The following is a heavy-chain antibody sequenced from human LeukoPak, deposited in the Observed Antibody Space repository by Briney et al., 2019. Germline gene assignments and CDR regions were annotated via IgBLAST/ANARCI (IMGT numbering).Heavy chain of an antibody. CDR2: INAGNGNT. CDR1: GYTFSSYA. V-gene: IGHV1-3*01. Sequence: RASVKVSCKASGYTFSSYAMHWVRQAPGQRLEWMGWINAGNGNTRYSQKFQGRVTITRDTSASTAYMELSSLRSEDTAVYYCARGADSSGYYYSLWWGQGTLVTVSS. J-gene: IGHJ4*02. CDR3: ARGADSSGYYYSLW. D-gene: IGHD3-22*01.